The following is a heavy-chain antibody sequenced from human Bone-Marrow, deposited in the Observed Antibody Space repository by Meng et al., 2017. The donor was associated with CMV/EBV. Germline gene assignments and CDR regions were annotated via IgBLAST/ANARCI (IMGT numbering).Heavy chain of an antibody. CDR1: GFTFSGSA. D-gene: IGHD3-22*01. Sequence: GESLKISCAASGFTFSGSAMHWVRQASGKGLEWVGRIRRRSNSYATSYHASVKGRFTISRDDSKNTAYLQMNSLKTEDTAVYYCTRPLRDDSDGYFSFCGQGTLVTVSS. J-gene: IGHJ4*02. CDR3: TRPLRDDSDGYFSF. V-gene: IGHV3-73*01. CDR2: IRRRSNSYAT.